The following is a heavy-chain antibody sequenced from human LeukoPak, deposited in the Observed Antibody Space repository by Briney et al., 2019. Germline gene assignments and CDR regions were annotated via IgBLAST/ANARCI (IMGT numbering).Heavy chain of an antibody. CDR3: AKGGSSWSHFQH. D-gene: IGHD6-13*01. J-gene: IGHJ1*01. CDR2: ISNSGDST. CDR1: GFTFTTYA. V-gene: IGHV3-23*01. Sequence: PGGSLRLSCAASGFTFTTYAMNWVRQAPGKGLEWVSTISNSGDSTYYADSVKGRFTISRDNSKNTLYLQMNSLRAEDTAVYYCAKGGSSWSHFQHWGQGTLVTVSS.